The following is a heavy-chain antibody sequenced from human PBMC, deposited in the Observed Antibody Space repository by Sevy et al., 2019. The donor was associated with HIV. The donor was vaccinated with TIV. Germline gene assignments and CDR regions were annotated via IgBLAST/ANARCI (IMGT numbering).Heavy chain of an antibody. CDR1: GGSVSSGSYY. D-gene: IGHD4-17*01. J-gene: IGHJ4*02. CDR2: IYYSGST. CDR3: ARGGSTVTSDY. V-gene: IGHV4-61*01. Sequence: SETLSLTCTVSGGSVSSGSYYWSWIRQPPGKGLEWIGYIYYSGSTNYNPSLKSRVTISVDTSKNQFSLKLSSVTAADTAVYYCARGGSTVTSDYWGQGTLVTVSS.